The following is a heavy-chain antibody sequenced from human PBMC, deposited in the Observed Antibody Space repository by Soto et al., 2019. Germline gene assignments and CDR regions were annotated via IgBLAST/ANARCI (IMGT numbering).Heavy chain of an antibody. D-gene: IGHD3-10*01. CDR3: AREGGSGSCVT. V-gene: IGHV1-69*08. Sequence: QVQLVQSGAEVKKPGSSVKVSCKASGGTFSSYTISWVRQAPGQGLEWMGRIIPILGIANYAQKFQGRVTITADKSTSTAYMELSSLRSEDTAVYYCAREGGSGSCVTWGQGTLVTVSS. J-gene: IGHJ4*02. CDR2: IIPILGIA. CDR1: GGTFSSYT.